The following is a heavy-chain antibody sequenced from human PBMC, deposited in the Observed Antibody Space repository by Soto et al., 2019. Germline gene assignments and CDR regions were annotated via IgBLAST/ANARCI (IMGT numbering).Heavy chain of an antibody. J-gene: IGHJ4*02. Sequence: PSETLSLTCTVSGGSISSGGYYWSWIRQHPGKGLEWIGYIYYSGSTYYNPSLKSRVTISVDTSKNQFSLKLSSVTAADTAVYYCAREKYPGIVDYWGQGTLVTSPQ. V-gene: IGHV4-31*03. CDR1: GGSISSGGYY. CDR2: IYYSGST. D-gene: IGHD1-26*01. CDR3: AREKYPGIVDY.